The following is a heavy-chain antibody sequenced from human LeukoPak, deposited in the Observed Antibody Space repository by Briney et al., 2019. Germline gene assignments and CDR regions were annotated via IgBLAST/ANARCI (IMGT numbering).Heavy chain of an antibody. CDR2: IHSGGST. CDR3: ARGGSSGNDYSSFDI. Sequence: GGSLRPSCAASGFTVSSYFMSWVRQAPGKGLEWVSVIHSGGSTLYADSVKGRFTISRHNSKNTLYLQVNSLRAEDTAVYFCARGGSSGNDYSSFDIWGQGTMVTVSS. V-gene: IGHV3-53*04. CDR1: GFTVSSYF. D-gene: IGHD5-12*01. J-gene: IGHJ3*02.